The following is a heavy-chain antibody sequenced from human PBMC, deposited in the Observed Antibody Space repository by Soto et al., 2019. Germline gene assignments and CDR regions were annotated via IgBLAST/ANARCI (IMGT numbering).Heavy chain of an antibody. CDR3: AKLYWNPRYFDS. CDR2: ISDNGGNT. J-gene: IGHJ4*02. Sequence: LRLSCAASGFTFGNVAMAWVRQAPGKGLEWVSSISDNGGNTDYADSARGRFTLSRDNSKNTLYLQMNHLKAEDTAVYYCAKLYWNPRYFDSWGQGARVTVSS. D-gene: IGHD1-1*01. CDR1: GFTFGNVA. V-gene: IGHV3-23*01.